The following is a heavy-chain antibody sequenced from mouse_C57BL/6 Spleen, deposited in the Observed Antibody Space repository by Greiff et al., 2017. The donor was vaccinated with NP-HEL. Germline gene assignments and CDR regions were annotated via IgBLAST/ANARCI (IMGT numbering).Heavy chain of an antibody. J-gene: IGHJ4*01. CDR1: GISITTGNYR. D-gene: IGHD2-3*01. V-gene: IGHV3-5*01. CDR2: IYYSGTI. CDR3: ARAGGYSLYYYAMDY. Sequence: DVKLQESGPGLVKPSQTVFLTCTVTGISITTGNYRWSWIRQFPGNKLEWIGYIYYSGTITYNPSLTSRTTITRDTPKNQFFLEMNSLTAEDTATYYCARAGGYSLYYYAMDYWGQGTSVTVSS.